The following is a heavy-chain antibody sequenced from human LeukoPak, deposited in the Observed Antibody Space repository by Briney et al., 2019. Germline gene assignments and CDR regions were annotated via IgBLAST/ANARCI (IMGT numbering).Heavy chain of an antibody. J-gene: IGHJ3*02. CDR2: INPNSGGT. Sequence: ASVTVSCKASGYTFTGYYMHWVRQAPGQGLEWMGWINPNSGGTNYAQKFQGRVTMTRDTSISTAYMELSRLRSDDTAVYYCARVGIVGASGAFDIWGQGTMVTVSS. D-gene: IGHD1-26*01. CDR3: ARVGIVGASGAFDI. V-gene: IGHV1-2*02. CDR1: GYTFTGYY.